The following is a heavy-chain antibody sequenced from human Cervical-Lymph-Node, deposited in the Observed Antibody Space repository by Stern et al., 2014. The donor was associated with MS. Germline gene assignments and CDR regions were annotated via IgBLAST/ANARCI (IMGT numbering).Heavy chain of an antibody. V-gene: IGHV3-30*18. D-gene: IGHD5-24*01. CDR1: GFTFSHYG. CDR2: VSYDGNHK. J-gene: IGHJ4*02. CDR3: AKAEVATITYYFDY. Sequence: VHLVESGGGVVQPGRSLRLSCAASGFTFSHYGMHWVRQAPGKGLEWVAVVSYDGNHKFYADSVKGRFTISRDNSKNTVYLQVNSLRHDDTAVYYCAKAEVATITYYFDYWGQGTLVTVSS.